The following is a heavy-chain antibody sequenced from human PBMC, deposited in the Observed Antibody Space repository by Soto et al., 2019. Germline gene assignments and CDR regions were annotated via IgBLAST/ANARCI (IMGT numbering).Heavy chain of an antibody. Sequence: EVQLVESGGGLVQPGGSLRLTCAASGFTFSSHWMHWVRQAPGTGLVWVSYINSDGGRTSYADSVKGRFTISRDNAKNQLYLQTTTLGADDTAVYYCARGGCSATSSLDYWGQGTLVTVS. CDR2: INSDGGRT. CDR3: ARGGCSATSSLDY. J-gene: IGHJ4*02. V-gene: IGHV3-74*01. D-gene: IGHD2-2*01. CDR1: GFTFSSHW.